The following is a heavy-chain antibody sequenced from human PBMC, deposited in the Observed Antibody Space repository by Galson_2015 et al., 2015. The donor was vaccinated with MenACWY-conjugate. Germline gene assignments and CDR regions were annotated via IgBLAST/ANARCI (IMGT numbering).Heavy chain of an antibody. Sequence: ETLSLTCTVSGYSISSGYYWGWIRQPPGKGLEWIGSIYHSGSTYYNPSLKSRVTISVDTSKNQFSLKLSSVTAADTAVYYCARGCSTSCLFDYWGQGTLVTVSS. V-gene: IGHV4-38-2*02. CDR2: IYHSGST. D-gene: IGHD2-2*01. CDR3: ARGCSTSCLFDY. CDR1: GYSISSGYY. J-gene: IGHJ4*02.